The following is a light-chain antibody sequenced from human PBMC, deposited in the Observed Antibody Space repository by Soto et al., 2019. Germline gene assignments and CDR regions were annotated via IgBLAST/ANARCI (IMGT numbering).Light chain of an antibody. V-gene: IGKV1-5*01. CDR3: QQYNSYLFN. Sequence: DIQMTQSPSTLSASVGDRVTITCRASQSSSSWLARYQQKPGKAPKLLIYDASSLESGVPSRFSGSASGTEFTLTISSLQPDDFATYYCQQYNSYLFNFGQGTKLEIK. CDR1: QSSSSW. CDR2: DAS. J-gene: IGKJ2*01.